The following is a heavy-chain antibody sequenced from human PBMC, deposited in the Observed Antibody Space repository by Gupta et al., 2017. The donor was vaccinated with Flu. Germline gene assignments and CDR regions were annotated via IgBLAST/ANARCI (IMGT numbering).Heavy chain of an antibody. CDR1: GFTFSSYW. CDR2: INSDGSST. CDR3: ARAYRIAVAGTIFY. D-gene: IGHD6-19*01. J-gene: IGHJ4*02. Sequence: EVRLVESGGGLVQPGGSLRLSCAASGFTFSSYWLHWVRQAPGKGRVWVSRINSDGSSTSYADSVKGRFTISRDNAKNTLYLQMNSLRAEDTAVYYCARAYRIAVAGTIFYWGQGTLVTVSS. V-gene: IGHV3-74*01.